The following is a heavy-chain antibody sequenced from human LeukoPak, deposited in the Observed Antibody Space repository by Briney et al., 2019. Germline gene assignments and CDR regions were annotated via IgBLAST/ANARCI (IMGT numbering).Heavy chain of an antibody. Sequence: PSETLSLTCTVSGGSISSYYWSWIRQPPGKGLESLGYIYYSGSTNYNPSLKSRVTISVDTSKNQFSLKLSSVTAADTAVYYCAREVVRGVLYYFDYWGQGTLVTVSS. D-gene: IGHD3-10*01. CDR1: GGSISSYY. CDR3: AREVVRGVLYYFDY. V-gene: IGHV4-59*01. CDR2: IYYSGST. J-gene: IGHJ4*02.